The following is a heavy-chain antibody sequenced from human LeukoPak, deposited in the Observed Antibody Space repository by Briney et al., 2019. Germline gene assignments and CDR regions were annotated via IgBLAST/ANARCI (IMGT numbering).Heavy chain of an antibody. J-gene: IGHJ4*02. CDR1: GGPISSRNW. Sequence: SETLSLTCAVSGGPISSRNWWSWVRQPPGKGLEWIGEIYHSGSTNYNPSLKSRVTISVDKSKNQFSLKLSSVTAADTAVYYCARVSSGATTVDYWGQGTLVTVSS. CDR2: IYHSGST. CDR3: ARVSSGATTVDY. V-gene: IGHV4-4*02. D-gene: IGHD1-26*01.